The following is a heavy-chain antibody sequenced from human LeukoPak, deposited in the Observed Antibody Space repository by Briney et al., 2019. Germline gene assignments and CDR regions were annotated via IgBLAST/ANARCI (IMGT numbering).Heavy chain of an antibody. Sequence: PGGSLRLSCAASGFTVSSNYMSWVRQAPGKGLEWVSVIYSGGSTYYADSVKGRFTIFRHNSKNTLYLQMNSLRAEDTAVYYCARGRGGTRVPFDYWGQGTLVTVSS. CDR2: IYSGGST. D-gene: IGHD1-1*01. J-gene: IGHJ4*02. CDR1: GFTVSSNY. V-gene: IGHV3-53*04. CDR3: ARGRGGTRVPFDY.